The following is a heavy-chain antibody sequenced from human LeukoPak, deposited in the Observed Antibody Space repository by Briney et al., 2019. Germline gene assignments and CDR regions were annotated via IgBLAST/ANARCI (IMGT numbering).Heavy chain of an antibody. CDR2: IQHDGTKT. CDR3: AKGAFIRWGELSPH. CDR1: GFTFSSSG. J-gene: IGHJ4*02. Sequence: PGGSLRLSCAASGFTFSSSGMHWVRQAPGRGLEWVAFIQHDGTKTYYADSVKGRFTISRDSSENTLYLQMNILRTDDTAVYYCAKGAFIRWGELSPHWGQGTLVTVSS. V-gene: IGHV3-30*02. D-gene: IGHD3-16*02.